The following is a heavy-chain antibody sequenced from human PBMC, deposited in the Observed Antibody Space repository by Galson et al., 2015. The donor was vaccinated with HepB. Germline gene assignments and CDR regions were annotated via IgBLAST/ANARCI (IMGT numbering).Heavy chain of an antibody. CDR1: GFTFSSYG. D-gene: IGHD6-19*01. CDR3: ARDQVYSSGPGDY. V-gene: IGHV3-33*01. Sequence: SLRLSCAASGFTFSSYGMHWVRQAPGKGLEWVAIIWLDGSDKNYADSVKGRFTISRDNSKSTLYLQMNSLRTEDTAVYYCARDQVYSSGPGDYWGQGTLVTVSS. CDR2: IWLDGSDK. J-gene: IGHJ4*02.